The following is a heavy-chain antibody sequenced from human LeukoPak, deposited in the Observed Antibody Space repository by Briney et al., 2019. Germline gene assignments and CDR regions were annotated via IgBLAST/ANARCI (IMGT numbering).Heavy chain of an antibody. CDR3: ARVGALSSSWLLY. CDR1: GFTFSDYY. V-gene: IGHV3-11*04. D-gene: IGHD6-13*01. J-gene: IGHJ4*02. CDR2: ISSGGSTI. Sequence: PGGSLRLSCAASGFTFSDYYMSWIRQAPGKGLEWVSYISSGGSTIYYAHSVKGRFTISRDNAKNSLYLQMNSLRAEDTAVYFCARVGALSSSWLLYWGQGTLVTVSS.